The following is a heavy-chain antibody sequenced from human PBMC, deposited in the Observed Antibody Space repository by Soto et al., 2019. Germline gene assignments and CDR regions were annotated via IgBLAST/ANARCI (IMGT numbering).Heavy chain of an antibody. CDR2: IYPGDSDT. Sequence: GESLKISCKGSGYSFTSYWIGWVRQMPGKGLEWMGIIYPGDSDTRYSPSFQGQVTISADKSISTAHLQWSSLKASDTALYYCAGQHNDFWSGYRATNWFDPWGQGTLVTVSS. D-gene: IGHD3-3*01. J-gene: IGHJ5*02. V-gene: IGHV5-51*01. CDR1: GYSFTSYW. CDR3: AGQHNDFWSGYRATNWFDP.